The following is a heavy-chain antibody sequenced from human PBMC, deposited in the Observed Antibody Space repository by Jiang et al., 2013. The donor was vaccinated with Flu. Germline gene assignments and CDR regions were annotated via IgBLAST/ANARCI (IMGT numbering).Heavy chain of an antibody. V-gene: IGHV6-1*01. Sequence: AISGDSVSSNSAAWNWIRQSPSRGLEWLGRTYYRSKWYNDYAVSVKSRITINPDTSKNQFSLQLNSVTPEDTAVYYCARERGDIVVVVAATLFGWFDPWGQGTLVTVSS. CDR3: ARERGDIVVVVAATLFGWFDP. CDR2: TYYRSKWYN. D-gene: IGHD2-15*01. J-gene: IGHJ5*02. CDR1: GDSVSSNSAA.